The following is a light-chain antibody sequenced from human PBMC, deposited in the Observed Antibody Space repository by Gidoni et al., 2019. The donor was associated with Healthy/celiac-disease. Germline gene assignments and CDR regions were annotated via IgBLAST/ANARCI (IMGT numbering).Light chain of an antibody. Sequence: EIVMTQSPATLSVSPGERATLSCRDSQSVSSNLAWYQQKPVQAPMILIYGASTRATGIPARFSVSGSGTEFTLTISSLQSEDFAVYYCQQYNNWPLYTFGQGTKLEIK. J-gene: IGKJ2*01. V-gene: IGKV3-15*01. CDR2: GAS. CDR3: QQYNNWPLYT. CDR1: QSVSSN.